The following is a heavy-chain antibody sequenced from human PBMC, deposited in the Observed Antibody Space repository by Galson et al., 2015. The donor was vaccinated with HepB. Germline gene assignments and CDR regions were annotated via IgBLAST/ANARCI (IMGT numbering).Heavy chain of an antibody. D-gene: IGHD3-22*01. CDR2: IDWDDDK. V-gene: IGHV2-70*11. Sequence: PALVKPTQTLTLTCTFSGFSLSTTKMGVSWIRQTPGKALEWLARIDWDDDKYYSTSLKTRLTISKATSKSQVVLTMTNMDPVDTDTYYCARNGLDDSSGYYLYYVDYWGQGTLVTVSS. J-gene: IGHJ4*02. CDR3: ARNGLDDSSGYYLYYVDY. CDR1: GFSLSTTKMG.